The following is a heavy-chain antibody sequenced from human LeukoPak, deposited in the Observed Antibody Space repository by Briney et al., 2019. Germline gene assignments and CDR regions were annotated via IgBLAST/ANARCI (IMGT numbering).Heavy chain of an antibody. CDR3: ARGRAAAGSYYFDY. J-gene: IGHJ4*02. Sequence: PGGSLRLSCAPSGFTFDNYGMSWVRQAPGKGLEWVASVNWNGGSTGYADSVKGRFTISRDNAKNSLYLQMNSLRAEDTALYYCARGRAAAGSYYFDYWGQGTLVTVSS. CDR1: GFTFDNYG. D-gene: IGHD6-13*01. CDR2: VNWNGGST. V-gene: IGHV3-20*04.